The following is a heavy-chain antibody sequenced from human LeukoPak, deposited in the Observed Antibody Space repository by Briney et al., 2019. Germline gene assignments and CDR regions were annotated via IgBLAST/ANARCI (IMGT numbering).Heavy chain of an antibody. CDR3: ARDPAYGALDY. CDR2: VDPDANTK. CDR1: GFTFSASW. J-gene: IGHJ4*02. Sequence: GGSLRLSCAASGFTFSASWMTWVRQAPGRGLEWVANVDPDANTKNYLDSVKGRFTISRDNARNSLYLQMSSLRAEDTAIYYCARDPAYGALDYWGQGTLVTVSS. V-gene: IGHV3-7*01. D-gene: IGHD4-17*01.